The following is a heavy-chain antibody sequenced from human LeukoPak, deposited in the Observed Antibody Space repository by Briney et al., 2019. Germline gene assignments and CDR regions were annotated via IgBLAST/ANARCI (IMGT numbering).Heavy chain of an antibody. CDR1: GYTLTELS. CDR2: FDPADGET. Sequence: ASVKVSCKVSGYTLTELSRHWVRQARGKGLEWMGGFDPADGETIYAQKFQGRVTMTEDTSTATAYMELSSLRSADTPMYYCARFVAADRSPNWFAPWGQGTVVTVSS. D-gene: IGHD3-3*01. CDR3: ARFVAADRSPNWFAP. V-gene: IGHV1-24*01. J-gene: IGHJ5*02.